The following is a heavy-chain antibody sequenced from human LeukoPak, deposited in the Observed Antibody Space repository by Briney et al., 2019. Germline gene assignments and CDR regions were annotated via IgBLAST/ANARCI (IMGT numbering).Heavy chain of an antibody. J-gene: IGHJ3*02. CDR3: ARGRGEHQLLDDDGFDI. V-gene: IGHV3-13*01. CDR1: GLTFSSYD. CDR2: FGTSGDT. D-gene: IGHD2-2*01. Sequence: GGSLRLSSAVSGLTFSSYDIRWVRQATGKVLEWVSAFGTSGDTYYPGSVKGQFTFSRENPKNSLSLQMNSLRPGDRAVIYGARGRGEHQLLDDDGFDIWGQGTMVTVSS.